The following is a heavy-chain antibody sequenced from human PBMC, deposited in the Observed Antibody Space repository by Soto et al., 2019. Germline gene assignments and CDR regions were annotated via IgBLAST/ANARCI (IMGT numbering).Heavy chain of an antibody. V-gene: IGHV4-59*01. CDR1: GGSISSYY. CDR2: IYYSGST. CDR3: ARLMLDHTAKFGGSAFDI. J-gene: IGHJ3*02. D-gene: IGHD3-16*01. Sequence: SETLSLTCTVSGGSISSYYWSWIRQPPGKGLEWIGYIYYSGSTNYNPSLKSRVTISVDTSKNQFSLKLSSVTAADTAVYYCARLMLDHTAKFGGSAFDIWGQGTMVTVS.